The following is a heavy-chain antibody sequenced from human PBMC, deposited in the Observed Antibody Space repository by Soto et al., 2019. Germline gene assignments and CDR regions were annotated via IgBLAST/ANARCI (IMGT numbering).Heavy chain of an antibody. CDR3: VRLYFDFWTDYPDFDY. Sequence: QVQLVQSGAEMKRPGASVKVSCKASGYTFSKYDISWVRQAPGQGLQWLGLISPNSGRASYSESFQGRVTMSTDTPTTTAYLELRSLRSDDTAVYYCVRLYFDFWTDYPDFDYWGQGTLVTVSS. J-gene: IGHJ4*02. V-gene: IGHV1-18*04. CDR1: GYTFSKYD. CDR2: ISPNSGRA. D-gene: IGHD3-3*01.